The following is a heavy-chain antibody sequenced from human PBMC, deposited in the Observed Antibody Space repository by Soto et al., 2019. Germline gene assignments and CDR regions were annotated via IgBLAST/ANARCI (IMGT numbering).Heavy chain of an antibody. D-gene: IGHD2-21*02. J-gene: IGHJ4*02. CDR2: ISGSGGST. V-gene: IGHV3-23*01. CDR3: AKEIVVVTAIFSGADY. Sequence: GGSLRLSCAASGFTFSSYAMSWVRQAPGKGLEWVSAISGSGGSTYYADSVKGRFTISRDNSKNTLYLQMNSLRAEDTAVYYCAKEIVVVTAIFSGADYWGQGTLVTVSS. CDR1: GFTFSSYA.